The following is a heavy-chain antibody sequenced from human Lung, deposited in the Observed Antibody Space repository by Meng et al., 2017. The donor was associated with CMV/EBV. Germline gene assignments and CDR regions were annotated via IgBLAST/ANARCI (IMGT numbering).Heavy chain of an antibody. J-gene: IGHJ6*02. V-gene: IGHV4-39*01. CDR3: ARHYVHYTVFGVVNYYYYGMDV. CDR1: GGSISSSSYY. CDR2: IYYSGST. Sequence: SETLSLTCTVSGGSISSSSYYWGWIRQPPGKGLEWIGKIYYSGSTYYNPSLKSRVTISVETSKNQFSLKLSSVTAADTAVYYCARHYVHYTVFGVVNYYYYGMDVWGQGTTVTVSS. D-gene: IGHD3-3*01.